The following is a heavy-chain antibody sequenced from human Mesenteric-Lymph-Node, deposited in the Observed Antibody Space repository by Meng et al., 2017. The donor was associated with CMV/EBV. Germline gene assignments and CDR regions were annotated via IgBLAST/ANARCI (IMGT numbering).Heavy chain of an antibody. CDR2: ISWNSGSI. CDR1: GFTFDDYT. Sequence: SLKISCAASGFTFDDYTMHWVRQAPGKGLEWVSLISWNSGSIGYADSVKGRFTISRDNAKNSLYLQMNSLRAEDTALYYCAKAATLPDYWGQGTLVTVSS. J-gene: IGHJ4*02. V-gene: IGHV3-9*01. CDR3: AKAATLPDY.